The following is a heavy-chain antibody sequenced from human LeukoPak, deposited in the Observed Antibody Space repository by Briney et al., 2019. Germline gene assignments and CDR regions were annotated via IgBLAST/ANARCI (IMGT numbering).Heavy chain of an antibody. CDR1: GFTFSGFW. CDR2: IKQDGSEK. CDR3: ARPIYGGPTPLQFQH. D-gene: IGHD4-23*01. Sequence: GGSLRLSCAASGFTFSGFWMSWVRQAPGKGLEWVANIKQDGSEKYYVDSVKGRFTISRDNAKNSLYLQMNSLRAEDTAVYYCARPIYGGPTPLQFQHWGQGTLVTVSS. J-gene: IGHJ1*01. V-gene: IGHV3-7*01.